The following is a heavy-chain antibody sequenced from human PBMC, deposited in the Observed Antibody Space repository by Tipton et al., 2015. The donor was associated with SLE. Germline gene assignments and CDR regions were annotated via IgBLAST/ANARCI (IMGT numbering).Heavy chain of an antibody. CDR1: GGSISSHY. V-gene: IGHV4-59*11. CDR3: ARGPPGPYGDYGGYYFDY. Sequence: LRLSCTVSGGSISSHYWSWIRQPPGKGLEWIGYIYYSGSTNYNPSLKSRVTISVDTSKNQFTLKLSSVTAADTAVYYCARGPPGPYGDYGGYYFDYWGQGTLVTVSS. D-gene: IGHD4-17*01. CDR2: IYYSGST. J-gene: IGHJ4*02.